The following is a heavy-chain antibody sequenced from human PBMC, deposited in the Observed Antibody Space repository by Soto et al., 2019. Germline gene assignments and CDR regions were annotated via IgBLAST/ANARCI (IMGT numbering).Heavy chain of an antibody. CDR3: ARSDWIAAPVSY. CDR2: IYYSGST. D-gene: IGHD6-13*01. J-gene: IGHJ4*02. V-gene: IGHV4-59*08. Sequence: SETLSLTCTVSGGPISSYYWSWIRQPPGKGLEWIGYIYYSGSTNYNPSLKSRVTISVDTSKNQFSLKLSSVTAADTAVYYCARSDWIAAPVSYWGQGTLVTVSS. CDR1: GGPISSYY.